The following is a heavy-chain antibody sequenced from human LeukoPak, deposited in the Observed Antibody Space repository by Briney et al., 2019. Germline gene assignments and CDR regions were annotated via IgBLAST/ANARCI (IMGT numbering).Heavy chain of an antibody. CDR2: IYTSGST. CDR1: GGSISSYY. CDR3: AGVHYGSGSLSSWFDP. V-gene: IGHV4-4*07. D-gene: IGHD3-10*01. Sequence: PSETLSLTCTVSGGSISSYYWSWIRQPAGKGLEWIGRIYTSGSTNYNPSLKSRVTMSVDTSKNQFSLKLSSVTAADTAVYYCAGVHYGSGSLSSWFDPWGRGTRVTVSS. J-gene: IGHJ5*02.